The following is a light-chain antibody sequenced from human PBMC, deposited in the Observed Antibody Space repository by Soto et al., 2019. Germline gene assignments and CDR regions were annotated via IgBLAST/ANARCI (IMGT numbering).Light chain of an antibody. V-gene: IGLV2-8*01. CDR2: EVS. CDR3: SSYAGSNNVV. Sequence: QSALTQPPSASGSPGQSVTISCTGTSSDVGAYKYVSWYQQYPGKAPKLMIYEVSKRPSGVPDRFSGSKSGNTASLTVSGLQAEDEADYYCSSYAGSNNVVFGGGTKLTVL. J-gene: IGLJ2*01. CDR1: SSDVGAYKY.